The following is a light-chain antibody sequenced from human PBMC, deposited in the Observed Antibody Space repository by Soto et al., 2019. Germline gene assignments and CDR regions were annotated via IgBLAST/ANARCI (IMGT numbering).Light chain of an antibody. CDR1: QTISSW. J-gene: IGKJ1*01. V-gene: IGKV1-5*03. Sequence: DIQMTQSPSTLSASVGDRVTITCRASQTISSWLAWYQQKPGKAPKLLIYKASTLKSGVPSRFSGSGSGTEFTLTISSLQPDDFATYYCQHYKSYSEAFGQGTKVEIK. CDR3: QHYKSYSEA. CDR2: KAS.